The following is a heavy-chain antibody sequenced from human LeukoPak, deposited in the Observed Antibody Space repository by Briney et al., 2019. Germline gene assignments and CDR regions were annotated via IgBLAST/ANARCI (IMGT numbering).Heavy chain of an antibody. D-gene: IGHD5-24*01. V-gene: IGHV3-30*02. Sequence: GGSLRLSCAASGFTFDDYTMHWVRQAPGKGLEWVAFIRYDGSNKYYADSVKGRFTISRDNSKNTLYLQMNSLRAEDTAVYFCAKRTYRDDYNRASMGYYYYIDVWGKGTTVTVSS. J-gene: IGHJ6*03. CDR2: IRYDGSNK. CDR3: AKRTYRDDYNRASMGYYYYIDV. CDR1: GFTFDDYT.